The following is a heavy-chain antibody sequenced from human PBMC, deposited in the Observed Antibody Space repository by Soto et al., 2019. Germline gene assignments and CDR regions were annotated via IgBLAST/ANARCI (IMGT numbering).Heavy chain of an antibody. V-gene: IGHV4-39*01. CDR2: IYYTGNT. CDR1: GDSVSSNSYY. J-gene: IGHJ4*02. Sequence: SETLSLTCSVSGDSVSSNSYYWGWIRQPPGKGLEWIGTIYYTGNTYYRPSLKSRVTISVDTSKNQFSLKMSSVTAPDTALYYCARLRKDDYTMRGRFDDWGRG. D-gene: IGHD4-4*01. CDR3: ARLRKDDYTMRGRFDD.